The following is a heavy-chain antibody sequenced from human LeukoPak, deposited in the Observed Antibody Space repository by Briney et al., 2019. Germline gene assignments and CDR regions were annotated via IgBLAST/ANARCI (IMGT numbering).Heavy chain of an antibody. D-gene: IGHD2-2*01. CDR1: GYTFTSYY. V-gene: IGHV1-46*01. CDR3: ARSGVPLKDYYYYMDV. Sequence: AASVKVSCKASGYTFTSYYMHWVRQAPGQGLEWMGIINPSGGSTSYAQKFQGRVTMTRDTSTGTAYMELRSLRSEDTAVYYCARSGVPLKDYYYYMDVWGKGTTVTVSS. J-gene: IGHJ6*03. CDR2: INPSGGST.